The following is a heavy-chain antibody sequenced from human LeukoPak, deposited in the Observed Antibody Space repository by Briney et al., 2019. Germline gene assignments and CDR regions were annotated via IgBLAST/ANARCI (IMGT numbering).Heavy chain of an antibody. CDR2: IDPSDSYT. D-gene: IGHD1-1*01. Sequence: GESLKISCKGSGYSFTSNWISWVRQMPGKGLEWMGRIDPSDSYTNYSPSFQGHVTISADKSISTAYLQWSSLKASDTAMYYCARQPEGTWFDPWGQGTLVSVSS. CDR3: ARQPEGTWFDP. V-gene: IGHV5-10-1*01. CDR1: GYSFTSNW. J-gene: IGHJ5*02.